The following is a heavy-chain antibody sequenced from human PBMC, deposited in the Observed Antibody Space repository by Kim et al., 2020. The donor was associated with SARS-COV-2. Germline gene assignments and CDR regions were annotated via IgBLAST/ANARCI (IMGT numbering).Heavy chain of an antibody. J-gene: IGHJ4*02. CDR3: ARDPGGLRYFDWLDY. Sequence: GGSLRLSCAASGFTFSSYGMHWVRQAPGKGLEWVAVIWYDGSNKYYADSVKGRFTISRDNSKNTLYLQMNSLRAEDTAVYYCARDPGGLRYFDWLDYWGQGTLVTVSS. D-gene: IGHD3-9*01. V-gene: IGHV3-33*01. CDR2: IWYDGSNK. CDR1: GFTFSSYG.